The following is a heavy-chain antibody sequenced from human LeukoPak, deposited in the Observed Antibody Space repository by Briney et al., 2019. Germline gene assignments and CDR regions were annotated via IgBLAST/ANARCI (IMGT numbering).Heavy chain of an antibody. CDR2: IYHSGST. V-gene: IGHV4-59*12. D-gene: IGHD2-2*01. Sequence: SETLSLTCTVSGGSISSYYWSWIRQPPGKGLEWIGYIYHSGSTYYDPSLKSRVTISVDRSKNQFSLKLSSVTAADTAVYYCARGTADFDYWGQGTLVTVSS. J-gene: IGHJ4*02. CDR3: ARGTADFDY. CDR1: GGSISSYY.